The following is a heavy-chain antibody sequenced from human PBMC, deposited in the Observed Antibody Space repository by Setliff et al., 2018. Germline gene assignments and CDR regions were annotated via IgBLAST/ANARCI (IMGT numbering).Heavy chain of an antibody. V-gene: IGHV4-38-2*01. CDR2: IFHSGST. Sequence: PSETLSLTCGVSGYSISSGHFWGWIRQPPGKGLEWLGNIFHSGSTYYNPTLNSRVTMSIDTSKNQFSLKLSSVTAADAALYYCAASRAYTGAVEEWFLPKTFDFWGQGSPVTVSS. CDR3: AASRAYTGAVEEWFLPKTFDF. J-gene: IGHJ4*02. CDR1: GYSISSGHF. D-gene: IGHD3-10*01.